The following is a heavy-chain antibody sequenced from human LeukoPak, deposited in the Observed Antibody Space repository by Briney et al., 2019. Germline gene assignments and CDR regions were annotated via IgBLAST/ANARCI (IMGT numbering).Heavy chain of an antibody. CDR3: ARDVHSSSSGGFDY. V-gene: IGHV4-34*01. CDR2: INHSGST. Sequence: SETLSLTCAVYGGSFSGYYWSWIRQPPGKGLEWIGEINHSGSTNYNPSLKSRVTISVDTSKNQFSLKLSSVTAADTAVYYCARDVHSSSSGGFDYWGQGTLVTVSS. J-gene: IGHJ4*02. D-gene: IGHD6-6*01. CDR1: GGSFSGYY.